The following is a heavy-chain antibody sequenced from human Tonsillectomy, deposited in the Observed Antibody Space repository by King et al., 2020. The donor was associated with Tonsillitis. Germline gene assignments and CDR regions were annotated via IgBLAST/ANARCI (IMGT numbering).Heavy chain of an antibody. V-gene: IGHV6-1*01. D-gene: IGHD3-10*01. Sequence: VQLQQSGPGLVKPSQTLSLTCAISGDSVSSNSAGWNWIRQSPSRGLEWLGRIYYGSKWYNDYAVSVKSRITINPDTSKNQFSLQLNSVTPEDTAVYYCAGGGLVRGAIGWFDPWGQGTLVTVSS. J-gene: IGHJ5*02. CDR1: GDSVSSNSAG. CDR3: AGGGLVRGAIGWFDP. CDR2: IYYGSKWYN.